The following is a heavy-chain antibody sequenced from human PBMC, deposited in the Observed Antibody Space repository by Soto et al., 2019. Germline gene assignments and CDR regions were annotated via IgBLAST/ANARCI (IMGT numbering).Heavy chain of an antibody. CDR3: ARCIADRPYSHDL. CDR1: GFTFSSYS. CDR2: ISSSSSTI. Sequence: GGSLRLPCAASGFTFSSYSMNWVRHAPGKGLEWVSHISSSSSTIYYADSVKGRFTISRDNAKNSLYLQMNSLRADDTAVYYSARCIADRPYSHDLWAQRTPGTVSS. J-gene: IGHJ4*02. D-gene: IGHD6-6*01. V-gene: IGHV3-48*01.